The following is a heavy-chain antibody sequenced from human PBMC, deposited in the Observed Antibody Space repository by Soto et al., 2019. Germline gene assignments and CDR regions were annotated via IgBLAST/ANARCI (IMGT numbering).Heavy chain of an antibody. J-gene: IGHJ5*02. Sequence: EVQLVESGGGLVQPGGSLRLSCAASGFTFSSYAMNWVRQAPGKGLEWVSYISSSSSTIYYADYVKGRFTISRDNAKNSLYLRMSSLRDEDTAVYYCAREVGMYNGFDPWGQGTLVTVSS. D-gene: IGHD3-10*01. CDR3: AREVGMYNGFDP. CDR2: ISSSSSTI. V-gene: IGHV3-48*02. CDR1: GFTFSSYA.